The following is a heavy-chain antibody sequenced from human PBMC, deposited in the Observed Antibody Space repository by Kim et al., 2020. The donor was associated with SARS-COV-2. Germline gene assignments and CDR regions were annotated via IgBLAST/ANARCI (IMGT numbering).Heavy chain of an antibody. D-gene: IGHD3-3*01. V-gene: IGHV1-8*01. CDR1: GYTFTSYD. J-gene: IGHJ4*02. Sequence: ASVKVSCKASGYTFTSYDINWVRQATGQGLEWMGWMNPNSGNTGYAQKFQGRVTMTRNTSISTAYMELSSLRSEDTAVYYCARGYYSLEWLLYRDELNFDYWGQGTLVTVSS. CDR2: MNPNSGNT. CDR3: ARGYYSLEWLLYRDELNFDY.